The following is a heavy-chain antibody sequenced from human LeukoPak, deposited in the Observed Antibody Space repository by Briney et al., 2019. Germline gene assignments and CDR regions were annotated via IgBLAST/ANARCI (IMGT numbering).Heavy chain of an antibody. CDR2: IYTSGST. CDR3: AREPSVVVTAISYYYYYGMDV. CDR1: GGSISSYY. V-gene: IGHV4-4*07. J-gene: IGHJ6*02. D-gene: IGHD2-21*02. Sequence: SETLSLTCTVSGGSISSYYWSWIPQPAGKGLEWIGRIYTSGSTNYNPSLKSRVTMSVDTSKNQFSLKLSSVTAADTAVYYCAREPSVVVTAISYYYYYGMDVWGQGTTVTVSS.